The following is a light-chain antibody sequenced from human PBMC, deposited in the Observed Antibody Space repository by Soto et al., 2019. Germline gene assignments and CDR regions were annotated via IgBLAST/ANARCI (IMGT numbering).Light chain of an antibody. CDR3: TSYRSGPLYV. CDR1: SSNIGGNS. Sequence: QSVLTQPPSVSAAPGQKVTISCSGSSSNIGGNSVSWYQQLPGTAPRLILYDVTHRPSGISNRFSGSKSGDSASLTISGLQAEDGAHYYCTSYRSGPLYVFGTGTKVTVL. CDR2: DVT. V-gene: IGLV1-51*01. J-gene: IGLJ1*01.